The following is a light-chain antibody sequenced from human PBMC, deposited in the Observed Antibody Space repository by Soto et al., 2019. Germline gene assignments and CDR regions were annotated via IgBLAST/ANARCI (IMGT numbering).Light chain of an antibody. CDR1: QSVSSSY. CDR3: QQYGSSPPIT. V-gene: IGKV3-20*01. J-gene: IGKJ5*01. CDR2: GAS. Sequence: EIVLTQSPGTLSSSPGERATLSCRASQSVSSSYLAWYQQKPGQAPRLLIFGASSRATGIPDRFSGSGSGTDFTLTISRLEPDDFAVYYCQQYGSSPPITFGQGTRLEI.